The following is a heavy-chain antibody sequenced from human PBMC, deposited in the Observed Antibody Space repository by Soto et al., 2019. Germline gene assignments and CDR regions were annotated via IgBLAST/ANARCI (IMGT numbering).Heavy chain of an antibody. J-gene: IGHJ5*02. CDR1: GVSVSSGSYY. CDR3: ARGDGVGATWFDP. Sequence: SETLSLTCTVSGVSVSSGSYYWSWIRQPPGKGLEWIGDLYYSGSTNYNPSLKSRVTISVDTSKNQFSLKLNNVTAADTAVYYCARGDGVGATWFDPWGQGTLVTVSS. V-gene: IGHV4-61*01. D-gene: IGHD1-26*01. CDR2: LYYSGST.